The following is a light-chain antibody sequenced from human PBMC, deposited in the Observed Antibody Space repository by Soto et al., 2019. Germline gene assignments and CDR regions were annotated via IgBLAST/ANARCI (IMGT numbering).Light chain of an antibody. CDR1: SANIGTNF. CDR2: SNN. J-gene: IGLJ1*01. Sequence: QSVLTQPPSASGTPGQRVTISCSGRSANIGTNFVCWYQQLPGTAPKLLIYSNNQRPSGVPDRFSGSKSGTSASLAISGLRSEDEANYYCVAWDDRLSGLVFGNGTRSP. V-gene: IGLV1-47*02. CDR3: VAWDDRLSGLV.